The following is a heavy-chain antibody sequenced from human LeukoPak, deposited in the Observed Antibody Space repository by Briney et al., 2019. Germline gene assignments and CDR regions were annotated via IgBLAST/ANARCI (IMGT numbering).Heavy chain of an antibody. J-gene: IGHJ3*02. CDR3: ARDNRPLLTGDPNDAFDI. D-gene: IGHD3-9*01. V-gene: IGHV1-18*01. CDR1: GYTFTSYG. Sequence: GASVKVSCKASGYTFTSYGISWVRQAPGQGLEWMGWISAYNGNTNYAQKLQGRVTMTTDTSTSTAYMELRSLRSDDTAVYYCARDNRPLLTGDPNDAFDIWGQGTMVTVSS. CDR2: ISAYNGNT.